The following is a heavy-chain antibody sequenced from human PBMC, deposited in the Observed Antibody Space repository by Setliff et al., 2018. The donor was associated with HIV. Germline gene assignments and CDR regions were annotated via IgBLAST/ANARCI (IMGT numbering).Heavy chain of an antibody. J-gene: IGHJ4*02. Sequence: SETLSLTCSVSGGSTTSGGYYWSWIRQHPGKGLEYIGYIYYSGSTNYNPSLKSRVTISVDTSKNQFSLKLSSVTAADTAVYYCARHKSQPYYFDYWGQGTLVTVSS. CDR3: ARHKSQPYYFDY. CDR2: IYYSGST. V-gene: IGHV4-61*08. CDR1: GGSTTSGGYY.